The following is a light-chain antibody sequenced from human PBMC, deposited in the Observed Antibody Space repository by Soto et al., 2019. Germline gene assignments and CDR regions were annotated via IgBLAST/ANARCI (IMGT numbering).Light chain of an antibody. CDR3: QQYGSSPPST. V-gene: IGKV3-20*01. CDR1: QSVSSN. J-gene: IGKJ5*01. Sequence: EIVMTQSTATLSVSPGERATLSCRASQSVSSNLAWYQQKPGQAPRLLIYGASSRATGIPDRFSGSGSGTDFTLTISRLEPEDFAVYYCQQYGSSPPSTFGQGTRLEIK. CDR2: GAS.